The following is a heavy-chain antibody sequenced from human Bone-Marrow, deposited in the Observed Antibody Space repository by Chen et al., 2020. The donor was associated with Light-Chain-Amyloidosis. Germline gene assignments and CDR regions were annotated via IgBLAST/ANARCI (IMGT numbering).Heavy chain of an antibody. D-gene: IGHD5-12*01. CDR3: ARRRDGYYVDY. CDR2: IYPDNSDD. Sequence: EVQLEQSGPEVKKPGESLKISCKGSGYTFPNYWIGWVRAMPGKGLEWMWAIYPDNSDDRYSPTFEGQITTSAAQSITAAYLPWSGLMSSVPAMYDCARRRDGYYVDYWGQGILVT. V-gene: IGHV5-51*01. J-gene: IGHJ4*02. CDR1: GYTFPNYW.